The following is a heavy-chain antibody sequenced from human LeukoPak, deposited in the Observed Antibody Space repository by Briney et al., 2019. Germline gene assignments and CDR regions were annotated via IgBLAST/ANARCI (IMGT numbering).Heavy chain of an antibody. V-gene: IGHV3-30*03. CDR1: GFTFSSYG. J-gene: IGHJ6*02. CDR3: ARNTVPRYYGMDV. CDR2: ISYDGSNK. D-gene: IGHD4-11*01. Sequence: QPGRSLRLSCAASGFTFSSYGMHWVRQAPGKGLEWVAVISYDGSNKYYADSVKGRFTISRDNSKNTLYLQMNSLRAEDTAVYYCARNTVPRYYGMDVWGQGTTVTVSS.